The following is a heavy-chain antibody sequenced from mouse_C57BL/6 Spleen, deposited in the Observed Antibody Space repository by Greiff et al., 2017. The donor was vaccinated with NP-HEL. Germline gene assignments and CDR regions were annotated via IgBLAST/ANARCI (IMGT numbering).Heavy chain of an antibody. CDR1: GYTFTDYE. CDR3: TRSPKNYAMDY. CDR2: IDPETGGT. J-gene: IGHJ4*01. Sequence: VQLQQSGAELVRPGASVTLSCKASGYTFTDYEMHWVKQTPVHGLEWIGAIDPETGGTAYNQKFKGKAILTADKSSSTAYMELRSLTSEDSAVYYCTRSPKNYAMDYWGQGTSVTVSS. V-gene: IGHV1-15*01.